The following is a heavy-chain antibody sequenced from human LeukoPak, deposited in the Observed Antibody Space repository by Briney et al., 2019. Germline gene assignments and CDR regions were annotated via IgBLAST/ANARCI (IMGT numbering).Heavy chain of an antibody. CDR2: IFLSGST. CDR3: ARTEYYFDH. Sequence: SETLSLTCTVSGSSISSYYWSWIRQPPGKGLEWIGYIFLSGSTNYNPSLQSRVTISIDTSKSQFSLRLNSVTAADTAVYYCARTEYYFDHWGRGTLVTVSS. J-gene: IGHJ4*02. D-gene: IGHD3-10*01. CDR1: GSSISSYY. V-gene: IGHV4-59*01.